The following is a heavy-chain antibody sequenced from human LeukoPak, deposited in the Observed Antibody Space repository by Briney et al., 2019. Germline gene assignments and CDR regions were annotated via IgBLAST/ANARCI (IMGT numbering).Heavy chain of an antibody. J-gene: IGHJ3*02. CDR2: IFYSGTT. CDR3: ARLFYIPAAGHDVFDI. CDR1: GDTISTSFYY. D-gene: IGHD6-13*01. V-gene: IGHV4-39*07. Sequence: PSETLSLTCTVSGDTISTSFYYWVWIRQPPGKGLEWIGGIFYSGTTYYNPSLKSRVTMSVDTSKNQFSLKLSSVTAADTALYYCARLFYIPAAGHDVFDIWGQGTVVTVSS.